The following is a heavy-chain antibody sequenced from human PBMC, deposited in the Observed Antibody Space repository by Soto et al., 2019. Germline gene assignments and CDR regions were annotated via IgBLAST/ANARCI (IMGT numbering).Heavy chain of an antibody. J-gene: IGHJ4*02. Sequence: SVKVSCKASGGTFSSYTNSWVRQAPGQGLEWMGRIIPILGIANYAQKFQGRVTITADKSTSTAYMELSSLRSEDTAVYYCARDGTYYYDSSGYSFDYWGQGTLVTVSS. D-gene: IGHD3-22*01. V-gene: IGHV1-69*04. CDR1: GGTFSSYT. CDR2: IIPILGIA. CDR3: ARDGTYYYDSSGYSFDY.